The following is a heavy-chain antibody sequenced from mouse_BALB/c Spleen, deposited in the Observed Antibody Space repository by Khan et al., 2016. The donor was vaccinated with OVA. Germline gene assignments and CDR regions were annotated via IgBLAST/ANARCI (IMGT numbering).Heavy chain of an antibody. CDR1: GYTLPSSW. CDR3: ARIKKIVATYFDY. CDR2: TNPTNGRT. J-gene: IGHJ2*01. V-gene: IGHV1S81*02. Sequence: QVQLQQPGAELVKAGASVKMSCKASGYTLPSSWMNWGRRRLGQGLEWFAETNPTNGRTYYNEKFKSKATLTVDKSSSPAYMLLSGPTFEDSAVYYCARIKKIVATYFDYWGQGTTLTVSS. D-gene: IGHD1-1*01.